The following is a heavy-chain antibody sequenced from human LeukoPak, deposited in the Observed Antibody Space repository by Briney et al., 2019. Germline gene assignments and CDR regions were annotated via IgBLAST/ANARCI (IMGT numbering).Heavy chain of an antibody. Sequence: PGGSLRLSCAASGLTFSSYWMSWVRQAPGTGLEWVANIKEDGSEKYYADSVKGRFTISRDNAKNSLSLQMNSLRVEDTAVYYCAKRTGTQYYYYMDVWGKGTTVTVSS. CDR3: AKRTGTQYYYYMDV. V-gene: IGHV3-7*03. J-gene: IGHJ6*03. CDR1: GLTFSSYW. CDR2: IKEDGSEK. D-gene: IGHD3-10*01.